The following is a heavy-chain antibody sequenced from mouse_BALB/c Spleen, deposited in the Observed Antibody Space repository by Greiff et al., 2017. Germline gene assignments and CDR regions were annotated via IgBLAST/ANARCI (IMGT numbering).Heavy chain of an antibody. CDR2: IWAGGST. CDR3: ARGDYYDGWDGGAMDY. D-gene: IGHD1-1*01. Sequence: VKLQESGPGLVAPSQSLSITCTVSGFSLTSYGVHWVRQPPGKGLEWLGVIWAGGSTNYNSALMSRLSISKDNSKSQVFLKMNSLQTDDTAMYYCARGDYYDGWDGGAMDYWGQGTSVTVSS. V-gene: IGHV2-9*02. J-gene: IGHJ4*01. CDR1: GFSLTSYG.